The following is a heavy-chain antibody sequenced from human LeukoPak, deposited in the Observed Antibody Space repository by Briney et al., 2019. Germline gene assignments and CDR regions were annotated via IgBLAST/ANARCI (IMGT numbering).Heavy chain of an antibody. CDR1: GGSISSDY. D-gene: IGHD6-13*01. CDR2: INHSGST. J-gene: IGHJ5*02. Sequence: SETLSLTCSVSGGSISSDYYTWIRQPPGKGLEWIGEINHSGSTNYNPSLKSRVTISVDTSKNQFSLKLSSVTAADTAVYYCARHIPGYSSSWYFGTHWFDPWGQGTLVTVSS. CDR3: ARHIPGYSSSWYFGTHWFDP. V-gene: IGHV4-34*01.